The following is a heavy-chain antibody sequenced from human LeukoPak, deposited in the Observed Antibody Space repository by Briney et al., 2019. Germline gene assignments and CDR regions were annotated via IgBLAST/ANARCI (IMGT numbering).Heavy chain of an antibody. V-gene: IGHV4-34*01. D-gene: IGHD3-10*01. J-gene: IGHJ4*02. CDR2: INHSGST. Sequence: SETLSLTCAVYGGSFSGYYWSWIRQPPGKGLEWIGEINHSGSTNYNPSLKSRVTISVDTSKNQFSLKLSSVTAADTAVYYCARGRLPAIYGSGSYSGVSYFDYWGQGTLVTVSS. CDR1: GGSFSGYY. CDR3: ARGRLPAIYGSGSYSGVSYFDY.